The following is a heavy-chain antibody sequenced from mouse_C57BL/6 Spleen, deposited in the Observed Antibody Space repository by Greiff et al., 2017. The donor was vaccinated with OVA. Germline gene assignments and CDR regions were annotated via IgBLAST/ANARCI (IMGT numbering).Heavy chain of an antibody. CDR3: ARAYYYGSSYDYAMDY. Sequence: EVQLMESGPELVKPGASVKISCKASGYSFTGYFMNWVMQSHGKSLEWIGRINPYNGDTFYNQKFKGKATLTVDKSSSTAYMELRSLTSEDSAVYYGARAYYYGSSYDYAMDYWGQGTSVTVSS. CDR2: INPYNGDT. CDR1: GYSFTGYF. D-gene: IGHD1-1*01. V-gene: IGHV1-20*01. J-gene: IGHJ4*01.